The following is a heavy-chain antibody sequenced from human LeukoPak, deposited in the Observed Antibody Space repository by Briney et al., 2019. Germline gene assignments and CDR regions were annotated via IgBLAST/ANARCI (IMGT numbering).Heavy chain of an antibody. D-gene: IGHD3-22*01. CDR1: GFTFSSYG. J-gene: IGHJ3*02. CDR3: AKVTPPSYYYDSSGDAFDI. V-gene: IGHV3-30*18. CDR2: ISYDGSNK. Sequence: PGRSLRLSCAASGFTFSSYGMHWVRQAPGKGLEWVAVISYDGSNKYCADSVKGRFTISRDNSKNTLYLQMNSLRAEDTAVYYCAKVTPPSYYYDSSGDAFDIWGQGTMVTVSS.